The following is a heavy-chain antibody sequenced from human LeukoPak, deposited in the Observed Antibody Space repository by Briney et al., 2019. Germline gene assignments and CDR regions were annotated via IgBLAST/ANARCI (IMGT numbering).Heavy chain of an antibody. V-gene: IGHV4-34*01. CDR3: ARVGFTGYHFDY. CDR2: INHSGST. J-gene: IGHJ4*02. CDR1: GGSFSGYY. Sequence: PSETLSLTCAVYGGSFSGYYWSWIRQPPGKGLEWIGEINHSGSTNYNLSLKSRVTISVDTSKNQFSLKLSSVTAADTAVYYCARVGFTGYHFDYWGQGTLVTVSP. D-gene: IGHD5-18*01.